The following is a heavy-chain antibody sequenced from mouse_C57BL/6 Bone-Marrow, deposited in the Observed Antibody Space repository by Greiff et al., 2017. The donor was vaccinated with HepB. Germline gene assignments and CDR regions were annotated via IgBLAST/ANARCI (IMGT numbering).Heavy chain of an antibody. CDR2: ISDGGSYT. CDR3: ARGDYDYDFYYAMDY. J-gene: IGHJ4*01. D-gene: IGHD2-4*01. V-gene: IGHV5-4*01. Sequence: EVQGVESGGGLVKPGGSLKLSCAASGFTFSSYAMSWVRQTPEKRLEWVATISDGGSYTYYPDNVKGRFTISRDNAKNNLYLQMSHLKSEDTAMYYCARGDYDYDFYYAMDYWGQGTSVTVSS. CDR1: GFTFSSYA.